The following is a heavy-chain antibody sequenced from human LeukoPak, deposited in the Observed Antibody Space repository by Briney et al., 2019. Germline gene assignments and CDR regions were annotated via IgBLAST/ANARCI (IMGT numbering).Heavy chain of an antibody. D-gene: IGHD3-3*01. CDR3: ARVGRVWSGYYPRYYYYYMDV. V-gene: IGHV3-74*01. Sequence: PGGSLRLSCAASGFTFGSYWMHWVRQAPGKGLVWVSRINSDGSSTSYADSVKGRFTISRDNAKNTLYLQMNSLRAEDTAVYYCARVGRVWSGYYPRYYYYYMDVWGKGTTVTVSS. J-gene: IGHJ6*03. CDR2: INSDGSST. CDR1: GFTFGSYW.